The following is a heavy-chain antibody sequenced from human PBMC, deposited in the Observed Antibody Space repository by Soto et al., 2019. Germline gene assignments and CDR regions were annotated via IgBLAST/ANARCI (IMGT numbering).Heavy chain of an antibody. Sequence: EVQLLESGGGLVQPGGSLRLSCAASGFTFSSYAMRWVRQAPGKGLKWVSAVSGSGGSTYYADSVKGRFTISRDNSKNTLYLQMNSLRAEDTAVYYCARRGPGTYFDYWGQGTLVTVSS. CDR3: ARRGPGTYFDY. D-gene: IGHD6-13*01. V-gene: IGHV3-23*01. CDR1: GFTFSSYA. J-gene: IGHJ4*02. CDR2: VSGSGGST.